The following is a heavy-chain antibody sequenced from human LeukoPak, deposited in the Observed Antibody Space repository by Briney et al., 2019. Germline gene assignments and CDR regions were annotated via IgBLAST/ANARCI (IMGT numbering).Heavy chain of an antibody. Sequence: GGSLRLSCAASGFTFSSYAMSWVRQAPGKGLEWMAVISYDGSNKYYADSVKGRFTISRDNSKNTLYLQMNSLRAEDTAVYYCARGVYDFWSGPYYYYYYGMDVWGQGTTVTVSS. V-gene: IGHV3-30-3*01. CDR3: ARGVYDFWSGPYYYYYYGMDV. D-gene: IGHD3-3*01. CDR2: ISYDGSNK. J-gene: IGHJ6*02. CDR1: GFTFSSYA.